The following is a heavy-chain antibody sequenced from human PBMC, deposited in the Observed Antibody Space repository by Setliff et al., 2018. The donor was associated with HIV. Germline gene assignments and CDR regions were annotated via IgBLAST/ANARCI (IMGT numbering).Heavy chain of an antibody. CDR1: RYTFSNYD. CDR2: MNPISDHR. Sequence: ASVKVSCKASRYTFSNYDVNWVRQATGQGLEWMAWMNPISDHRGYAQKFQGRLTMTKDTSTSTVYMELSSLKSDDTAVYYCASGCLIGGSGPCRNFEFWGRGTLVTVSS. CDR3: ASGCLIGGSGPCRNFEF. V-gene: IGHV1-8*02. D-gene: IGHD3-9*01. J-gene: IGHJ4*02.